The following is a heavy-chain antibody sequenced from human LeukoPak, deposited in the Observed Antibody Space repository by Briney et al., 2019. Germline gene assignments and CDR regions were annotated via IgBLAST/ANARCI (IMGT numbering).Heavy chain of an antibody. J-gene: IGHJ4*02. CDR1: GFTLSSYS. V-gene: IGHV3-53*01. CDR3: AREASSGCLDY. CDR2: IYSGGST. D-gene: IGHD6-19*01. Sequence: GGSLRLSCAASGFTLSSYSMNWVRQAPGKGLEWVSVIYSGGSTYYADSVKGRFTISRDNSKNTLYLQMNSLRAEDTAVYYCAREASSGCLDYWGQGTLVTVSS.